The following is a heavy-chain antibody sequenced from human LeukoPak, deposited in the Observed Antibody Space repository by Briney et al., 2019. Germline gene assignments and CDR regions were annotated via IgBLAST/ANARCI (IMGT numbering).Heavy chain of an antibody. CDR2: ISYDGSNK. V-gene: IGHV3-30*18. CDR1: GFTFSSYG. Sequence: GGSLRLSCAASGFTFSSYGMHWVRQAPGKGLEWVAVISYDGSNKYYADSVKGRFTISRDNSKNTLYLQMNSLRAEDTAVYYCAKHYDSSGYGVLCWGQGTLVTVSS. J-gene: IGHJ4*02. CDR3: AKHYDSSGYGVLC. D-gene: IGHD3-22*01.